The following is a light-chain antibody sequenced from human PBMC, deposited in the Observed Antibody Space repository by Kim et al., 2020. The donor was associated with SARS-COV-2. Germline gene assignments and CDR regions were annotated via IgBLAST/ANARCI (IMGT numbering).Light chain of an antibody. CDR3: QQYHNWPPLT. CDR2: GAF. Sequence: EIVITQSPATLSVSPGERATLSCRASQSISSDLAWYQQKAGQAPRLLIHGAFTRATGIPARFSGSGSGTEFTLTISSLQSEDFAVYYCQQYHNWPPLTFGGGTKVDIK. CDR1: QSISSD. J-gene: IGKJ4*01. V-gene: IGKV3-15*01.